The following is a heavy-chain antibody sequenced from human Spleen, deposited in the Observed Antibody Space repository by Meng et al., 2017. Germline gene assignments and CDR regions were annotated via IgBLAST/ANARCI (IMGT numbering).Heavy chain of an antibody. D-gene: IGHD3-9*01. CDR3: ARDGDYDILTGYYNAFDY. CDR2: IKQDGSEK. Sequence: GGSLRLSCAASGFTFSSYWMSWVRQAPGKGLEWVANIKQDGSEKYYVDSVKGRFTISRDNAKNSLYLQMNSLRAEDTAVYYCARDGDYDILTGYYNAFDYWGQGTLVTVSS. V-gene: IGHV3-7*01. CDR1: GFTFSSYW. J-gene: IGHJ4*02.